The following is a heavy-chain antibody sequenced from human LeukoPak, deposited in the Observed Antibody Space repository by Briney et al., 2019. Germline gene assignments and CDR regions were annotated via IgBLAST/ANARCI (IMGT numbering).Heavy chain of an antibody. CDR3: ASSKSYYDSSHATWWFDP. CDR1: GGSISSGDYY. D-gene: IGHD3-22*01. J-gene: IGHJ5*02. Sequence: SQTLSLTCTVSGGSISSGDYYWSWIRQPPGKGLEWIGYIYYSGSTYYNPSLKSRVTISVDTSKNQFSLKLSSVTAADTAVYYCASSKSYYDSSHATWWFDPWGQETLVTVSS. CDR2: IYYSGST. V-gene: IGHV4-30-4*01.